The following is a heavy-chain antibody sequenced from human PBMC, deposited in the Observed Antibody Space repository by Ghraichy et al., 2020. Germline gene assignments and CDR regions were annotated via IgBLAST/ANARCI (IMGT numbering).Heavy chain of an antibody. CDR2: TYYRSKWHN. J-gene: IGHJ3*01. D-gene: IGHD3-3*01. CDR3: VREDFWSDDAFDV. CDR1: GDSVSTSSVA. Sequence: SCAISGDSVSTSSVAWNWIRQSPSRGLEWLGRTYYRSKWHNDYAVSVKSRISINPDTSKNQFSLQLNSVTPEDTAVYYCVREDFWSDDAFDVWGQGTMVTVSS. V-gene: IGHV6-1*01.